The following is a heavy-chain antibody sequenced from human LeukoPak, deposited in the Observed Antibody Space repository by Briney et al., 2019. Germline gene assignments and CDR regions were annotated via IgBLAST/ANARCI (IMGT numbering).Heavy chain of an antibody. V-gene: IGHV3-23*01. CDR3: VKDQADYFDGSGSYFDH. D-gene: IGHD3-22*01. CDR2: ISGSGEKE. J-gene: IGHJ4*02. Sequence: GGSLRLSCVASVFVLRNHAMNWGPRAPRGGLEWVSVISGSGEKEFYADSVKGRCSISRDNSKNILYLQVSNVRAEDTAIYYCVKDQADYFDGSGSYFDHWGQGTLVTVSS. CDR1: VFVLRNHA.